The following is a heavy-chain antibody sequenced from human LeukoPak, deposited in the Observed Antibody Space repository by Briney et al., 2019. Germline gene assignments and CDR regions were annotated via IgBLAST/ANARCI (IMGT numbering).Heavy chain of an antibody. CDR3: ARHHYYHSSGYYYFDY. Sequence: PSGTLSLTCGVSGGSITTTNWWSWVRQFPGQGLQWIGEVSLEGVRNYNPSLTSRVTMSLDRAKNLLSLNLNSVTAADTAVYYCARHHYYHSSGYYYFDYWGQGTLVTVSS. CDR2: VSLEGVR. V-gene: IGHV4-4*02. D-gene: IGHD3-22*01. CDR1: GGSITTTNW. J-gene: IGHJ4*02.